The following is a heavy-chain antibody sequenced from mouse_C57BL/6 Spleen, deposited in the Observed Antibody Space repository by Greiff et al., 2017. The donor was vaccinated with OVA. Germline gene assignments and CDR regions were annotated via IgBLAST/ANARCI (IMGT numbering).Heavy chain of an antibody. V-gene: IGHV5-17*01. CDR3: ARHGYGSSYYFDY. CDR1: GFTFSDYG. J-gene: IGHJ2*01. Sequence: EVQRVESGGGLVKPGGSLKLSCAASGFTFSDYGMHWVRQAPEKGLEWVAYISSGSSTIYYADTVKGRFTISRDNAKNTLFLQMTSLRSEDTAMYYCARHGYGSSYYFDYWGQGTTLTVSS. D-gene: IGHD1-1*01. CDR2: ISSGSSTI.